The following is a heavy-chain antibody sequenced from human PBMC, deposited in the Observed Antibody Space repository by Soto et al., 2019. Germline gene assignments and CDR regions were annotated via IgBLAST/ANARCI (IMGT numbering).Heavy chain of an antibody. V-gene: IGHV3-30-3*01. CDR1: GFTFTTYA. CDR3: ARDLWCEGFGERFDY. CDR2: MSSGGSNT. J-gene: IGHJ4*02. D-gene: IGHD3-10*01. Sequence: QVQLVESGGGVVQPGRSLRLSCVASGFTFTTYAMQWVRQAPGKGLEWVAVMSSGGSNTYYADSVKGRFTISRDNSKNSLYLQMSSMRGEDTAVYFCARDLWCEGFGERFDYWGQGTLVTVSS.